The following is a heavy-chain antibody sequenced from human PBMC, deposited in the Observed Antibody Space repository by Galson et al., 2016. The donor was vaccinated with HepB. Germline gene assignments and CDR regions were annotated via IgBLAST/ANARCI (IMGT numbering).Heavy chain of an antibody. Sequence: SLRLSCAASGFRFSGYWMTWVRQAPGKGMEWVANIKGDGSVKYHVDSVKGRFTISRDNAENSLYLQMNSLSVDDTAVYYCVREPNAGAYYYDYWGQGTLVTVSS. CDR1: GFRFSGYW. CDR2: IKGDGSVK. V-gene: IGHV3-7*01. J-gene: IGHJ4*02. CDR3: VREPNAGAYYYDY.